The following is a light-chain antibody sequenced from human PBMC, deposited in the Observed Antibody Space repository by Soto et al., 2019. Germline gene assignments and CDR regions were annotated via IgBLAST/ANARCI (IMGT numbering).Light chain of an antibody. V-gene: IGLV2-14*01. CDR3: SSYTSSSTIYVV. CDR2: DVT. CDR1: SSEVGGYNF. J-gene: IGLJ2*01. Sequence: QSALTQPASVSGSPGQSITISCTGTSSEVGGYNFVSWYQQHPGKAPKLMIYDVTNRPSGVSNRFSGSKSGNTASLTISGLQAEDDAEYYCSSYTSSSTIYVVFGGGTKVTVL.